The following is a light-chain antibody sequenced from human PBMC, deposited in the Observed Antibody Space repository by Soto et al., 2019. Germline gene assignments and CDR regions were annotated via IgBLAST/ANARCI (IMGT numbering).Light chain of an antibody. CDR1: QDISIY. CDR2: GSS. J-gene: IGKJ3*01. V-gene: IGKV1-27*01. Sequence: DIQMTQSPSSLSASVGDRVTITCRASQDISIYLAWYQQKPGEVPRLLIYGSSTLQSGVPSRFSGSGSGTDFTLTISSLQPEDVATYYCQKYNIAPRTFGPGTKVEIE. CDR3: QKYNIAPRT.